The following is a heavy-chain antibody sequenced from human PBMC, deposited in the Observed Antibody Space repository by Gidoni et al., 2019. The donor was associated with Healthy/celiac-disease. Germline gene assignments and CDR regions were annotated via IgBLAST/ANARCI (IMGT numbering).Heavy chain of an antibody. J-gene: IGHJ4*02. Sequence: QVQLQESGPGLVKPSPTLSLTSTVSGGSISSGGYYWSWIRQHPGKGLEWIGYIYYSGSTYYNPSLKRRVTISVDTSKNQFSLKLSSVTAADTAVDYCARLDLRETYYFDYWGQGTLVTVSS. V-gene: IGHV4-31*03. CDR3: ARLDLRETYYFDY. CDR2: IYYSGST. CDR1: GGSISSGGYY.